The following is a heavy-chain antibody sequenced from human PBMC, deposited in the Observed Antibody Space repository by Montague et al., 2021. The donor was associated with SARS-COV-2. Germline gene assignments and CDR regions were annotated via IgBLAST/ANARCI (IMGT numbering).Heavy chain of an antibody. D-gene: IGHD2-2*01. CDR1: GFTFSSYA. CDR2: ISYDGSNK. Sequence: SLRLSCAASGFTFSSYAMHWVRQAPGKGLEWVAVISYDGSNKYYADSVKGRFTISRGNSKNTLYLQMNSLRAEDTAVYYCAREDQLLHDAFDIWGQGTMVNVSS. J-gene: IGHJ3*02. V-gene: IGHV3-30-3*01. CDR3: AREDQLLHDAFDI.